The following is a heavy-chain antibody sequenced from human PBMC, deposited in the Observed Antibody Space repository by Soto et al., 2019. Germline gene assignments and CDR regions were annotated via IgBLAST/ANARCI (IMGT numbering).Heavy chain of an antibody. Sequence: SGPTLVNPTHTLTLTCTYSGFSLSTSGMCVSWIRQPPGKAVESLALLGWDDEKYYSTSLKTRLTISKHTSKNPVVLTMTNMDPVDTATYYCARATTVVTPEGQGAFDIWGQGTMVTGSS. CDR1: GFSLSTSGMC. J-gene: IGHJ3*02. CDR3: ARATTVVTPEGQGAFDI. V-gene: IGHV2-70*01. CDR2: LGWDDEK. D-gene: IGHD4-17*01.